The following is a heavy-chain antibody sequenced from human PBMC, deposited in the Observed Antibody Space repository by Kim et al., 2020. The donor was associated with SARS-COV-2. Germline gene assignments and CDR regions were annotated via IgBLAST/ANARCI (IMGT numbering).Heavy chain of an antibody. D-gene: IGHD1-26*01. V-gene: IGHV3-30*03. Sequence: GSNKYYEDSVKGRFTISRDNSKNTLYLQMNSVRGGDTAVYYCARGRWELLDWGQGTLVTVSS. CDR3: ARGRWELLD. J-gene: IGHJ4*02. CDR2: GSNK.